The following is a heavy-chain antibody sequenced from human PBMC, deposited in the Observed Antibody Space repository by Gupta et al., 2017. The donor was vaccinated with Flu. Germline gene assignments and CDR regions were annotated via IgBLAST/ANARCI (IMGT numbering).Heavy chain of an antibody. CDR2: IYITGNT. CDR3: ARGGSWLETNYFDP. D-gene: IGHD6-13*01. J-gene: IGHJ5*02. CDR1: GGSIRSASDY. Sequence: QVQLQESGPGLVKPSQTLSLTCTVSGGSIRSASDYWSWIRQPAGRGLEWIGRIYITGNTNYNPSLKSRVTILIDTSKNQFSLRLNSVTVADTAVYYCARGGSWLETNYFDPWGQGTLVTVSS. V-gene: IGHV4-61*02.